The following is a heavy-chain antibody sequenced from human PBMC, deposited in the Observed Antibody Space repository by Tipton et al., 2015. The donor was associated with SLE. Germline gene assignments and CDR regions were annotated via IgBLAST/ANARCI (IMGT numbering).Heavy chain of an antibody. J-gene: IGHJ4*02. D-gene: IGHD1-26*01. Sequence: QLVQSGAEVKKPGASVKVSCKTSGYTFANYYLHWVRQAPGQGLEWMGLISPSGDSTIYAQRFQGRVSMTRDTSTSTVYVELISLRSEDTAVYYCARESGSSYPFDYGGQGTLVTISS. CDR2: ISPSGDST. CDR3: ARESGSSYPFDY. CDR1: GYTFANYY. V-gene: IGHV1-46*01.